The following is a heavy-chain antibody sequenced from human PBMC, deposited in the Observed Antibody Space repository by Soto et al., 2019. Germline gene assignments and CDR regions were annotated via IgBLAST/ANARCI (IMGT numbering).Heavy chain of an antibody. J-gene: IGHJ4*02. CDR1: GFTFNRFN. D-gene: IGHD6-13*01. CDR2: ISGSSTSI. V-gene: IGHV3-48*01. Sequence: GGSLRLSCAASGFTFNRFNMNWVRQAPGKGLEWVSYISGSSTSIYYADSVKGRFTISRDNSKDTLYLQMNSLRAEDTAIYYCAKASVWYPYFDSWGQGTLVTVS. CDR3: AKASVWYPYFDS.